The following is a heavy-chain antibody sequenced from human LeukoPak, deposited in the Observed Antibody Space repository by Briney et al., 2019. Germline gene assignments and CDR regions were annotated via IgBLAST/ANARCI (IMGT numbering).Heavy chain of an antibody. V-gene: IGHV3-48*03. D-gene: IGHD7-27*01. Sequence: GGSLRLSCAASGFTFSNFAVSWVRQAPGKGLEWVSYISSSGSIIYYADSVKGRFTISRDNAKNSLFLQMNSLRVEDTAVYYCARTMWGFDYWGQGTLVTVSS. CDR1: GFTFSNFA. CDR2: ISSSGSII. CDR3: ARTMWGFDY. J-gene: IGHJ4*02.